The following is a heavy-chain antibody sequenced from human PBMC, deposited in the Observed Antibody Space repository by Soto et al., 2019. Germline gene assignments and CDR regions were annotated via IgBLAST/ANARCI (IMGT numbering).Heavy chain of an antibody. V-gene: IGHV1-2*02. J-gene: IGHJ5*02. CDR3: ARIPAPDYDVVNGFYLLDRFDT. D-gene: IGHD3-9*01. Sequence: QVRLVQSGPEVKKPGASVKVSCQASGYTFTAYYIKWLRVAPGKGLEWIGWINIMSGGTNSAQKFQGRVTMTRDTSINTAYMEVSGLTSDDSAIYYCARIPAPDYDVVNGFYLLDRFDTWGQGSPVTVSP. CDR2: INIMSGGT. CDR1: GYTFTAYY.